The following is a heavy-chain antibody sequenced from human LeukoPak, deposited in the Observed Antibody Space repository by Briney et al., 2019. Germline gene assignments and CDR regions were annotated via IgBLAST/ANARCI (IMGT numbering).Heavy chain of an antibody. J-gene: IGHJ4*02. Sequence: GGSLRLSCAASGFTFSSYGMHWVRLAPGKGLEWVAFIRYDGSNKYYADSVKGRFTISRDNSKNTLYLQMNSLRAEDTAVYYCAKDYSHLWFGELSHWGQGTLVTVSS. D-gene: IGHD3-10*01. CDR3: AKDYSHLWFGELSH. V-gene: IGHV3-30*02. CDR1: GFTFSSYG. CDR2: IRYDGSNK.